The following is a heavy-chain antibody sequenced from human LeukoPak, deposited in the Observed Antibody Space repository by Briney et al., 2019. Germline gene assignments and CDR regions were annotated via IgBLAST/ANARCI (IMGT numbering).Heavy chain of an antibody. CDR3: ARHSAVAGTGY. D-gene: IGHD6-19*01. V-gene: IGHV4-4*07. CDR1: GGSISSYY. CDR2: ICTSGTT. Sequence: SETLSLTCTVSGGSISSYYWTWIRQPAGKALEWIGRICTSGTTKYNPSLKSRVTISLDTSKNQFSLKLSSVTAADTAVYYCARHSAVAGTGYWGQGTLVTVSS. J-gene: IGHJ4*02.